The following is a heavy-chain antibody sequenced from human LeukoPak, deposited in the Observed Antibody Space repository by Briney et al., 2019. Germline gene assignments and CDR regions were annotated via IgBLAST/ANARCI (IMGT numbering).Heavy chain of an antibody. CDR1: GYTFTSYG. J-gene: IGHJ4*02. CDR3: ARAIAVAPFDY. D-gene: IGHD6-19*01. Sequence: PTVKVSCKASGYTFTSYGISWVRQAPGQGLEWMGWISAYNGNTNYVQKLQGRVTMTTDTSTSTAYMELRSLGSDDTAVYYCARAIAVAPFDYWGQGTLVTVSS. V-gene: IGHV1-18*01. CDR2: ISAYNGNT.